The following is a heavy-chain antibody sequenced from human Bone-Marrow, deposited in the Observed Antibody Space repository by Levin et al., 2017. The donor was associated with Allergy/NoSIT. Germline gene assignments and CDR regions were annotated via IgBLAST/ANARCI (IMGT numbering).Heavy chain of an antibody. D-gene: IGHD4-23*01. V-gene: IGHV3-9*01. J-gene: IGHJ2*01. CDR3: AKDATVVTRRYFDL. Sequence: GGSLRLSCAASGFSFNDYAMYWVRQRPGKGLEWVSTIGWNGDSIAYAHSVKGRFTISRDNAENSLYLQMNSLRTEDTALYYCAKDATVVTRRYFDLWGRGTLVTVSS. CDR1: GFSFNDYA. CDR2: IGWNGDSI.